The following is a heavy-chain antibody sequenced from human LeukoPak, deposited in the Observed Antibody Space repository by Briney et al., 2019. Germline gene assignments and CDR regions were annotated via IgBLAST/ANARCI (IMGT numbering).Heavy chain of an antibody. J-gene: IGHJ4*02. CDR2: VHYSGST. V-gene: IGHV4-59*01. CDR3: ARGLSYAGAVDY. Sequence: SETLSLTCTVSGGSISSYYWSWIRQPPGKGLEWIGYVHYSGSTNYNPSLKSRVTISVDTSKNQFSLKLSSVTAADTAVYYCARGLSYAGAVDYWGQGTLVTVSS. D-gene: IGHD2-2*01. CDR1: GGSISSYY.